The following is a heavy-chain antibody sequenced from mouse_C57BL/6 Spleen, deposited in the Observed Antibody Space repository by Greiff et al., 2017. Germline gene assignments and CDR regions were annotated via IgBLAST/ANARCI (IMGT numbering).Heavy chain of an antibody. V-gene: IGHV5-6*01. CDR2: ISSGGSYT. CDR1: GFTFSSYG. Sequence: DVQLVESGGDLVKPGGSLKLSCAASGFTFSSYGMSWVRQTPDKRLEWVATISSGGSYTYYPDSVKGRFTISRDNAKNTLYLQMSSLKSEDTAMYYCARGTDYFDYWGQGTTLTVSS. CDR3: ARGTDYFDY. J-gene: IGHJ2*01.